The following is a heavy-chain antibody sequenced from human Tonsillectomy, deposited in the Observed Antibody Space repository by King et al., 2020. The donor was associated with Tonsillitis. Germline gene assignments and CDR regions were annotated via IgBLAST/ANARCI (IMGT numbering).Heavy chain of an antibody. CDR1: GFTFSSYA. J-gene: IGHJ3*02. D-gene: IGHD6-19*01. CDR2: ISGSGGSK. CDR3: AKSGAVAGTPGHAFDI. V-gene: IGHV3-23*04. Sequence: VQLVESGGGLVQPGGSLRLSCAASGFTFSSYAMSWVRQAPGKGLEWVSAISGSGGSKYYADSVKGRFTISRDNSKNTLYLQMNSLRAEDTAVYYGAKSGAVAGTPGHAFDIWGQGTMVTVSS.